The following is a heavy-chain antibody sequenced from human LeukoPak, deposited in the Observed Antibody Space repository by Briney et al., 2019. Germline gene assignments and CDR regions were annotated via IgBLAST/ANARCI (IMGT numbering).Heavy chain of an antibody. J-gene: IGHJ3*02. V-gene: IGHV5-51*01. Sequence: GASLQISCKGSGYSFTSYWIGWARQMPGKGLEWMGIIYPGDSDTRYSPSFQGQVTISADKSISTAYLQWSSLKASDTAMYYCARHLGWIAVAGIGYDIWGQGTMVTVSS. CDR1: GYSFTSYW. CDR3: ARHLGWIAVAGIGYDI. D-gene: IGHD6-19*01. CDR2: IYPGDSDT.